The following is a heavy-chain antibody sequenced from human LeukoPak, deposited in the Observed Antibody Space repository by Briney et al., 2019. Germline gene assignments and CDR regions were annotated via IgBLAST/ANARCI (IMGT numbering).Heavy chain of an antibody. CDR3: ARHAHYAYYMDV. V-gene: IGHV4-39*01. CDR2: IYYSGST. Sequence: SETLSLTCTVSGGSITSSSYYWGWIRQPPGKGLEWIGSIYYSGSTYYNPSLKSRLTISVDTSKNQFSLNLSSVTAADTAVYYCARHAHYAYYMDVWGKGTTVTVSS. J-gene: IGHJ6*03. CDR1: GGSITSSSYY.